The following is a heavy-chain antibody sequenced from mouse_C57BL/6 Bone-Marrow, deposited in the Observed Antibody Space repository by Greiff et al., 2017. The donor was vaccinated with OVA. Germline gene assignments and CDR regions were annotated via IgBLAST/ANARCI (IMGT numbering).Heavy chain of an antibody. CDR1: GFTFSGYA. Sequence: EVQVVESGGGLVKPGGSLKLSCAASGFTFSGYAMSWVRQTPEKRLEWVATISDGGSYTYYTDNVKGRFTISRDNAKNNLYLQMSHLKSEDTAMYYCARDQFQYYGSSSGFAYWGQGTLVTVSA. D-gene: IGHD1-1*01. CDR3: ARDQFQYYGSSSGFAY. CDR2: ISDGGSYT. V-gene: IGHV5-4*01. J-gene: IGHJ3*01.